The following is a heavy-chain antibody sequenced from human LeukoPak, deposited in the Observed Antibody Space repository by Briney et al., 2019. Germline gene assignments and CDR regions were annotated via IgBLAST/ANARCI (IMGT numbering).Heavy chain of an antibody. CDR3: AGGGTMIRGVIPREY. Sequence: PSETLSLTCAVYGGSFSGYYWNWIRQPPGKGLXXXXEINHGGSTNYNPSLKSRVTISVDTSKKQFSLKLSSVTAADTAVYYCAGGGTMIRGVIPREYWGQGTLVTVSS. CDR2: INHGGST. V-gene: IGHV4-34*01. D-gene: IGHD3-10*01. CDR1: GGSFSGYY. J-gene: IGHJ1*01.